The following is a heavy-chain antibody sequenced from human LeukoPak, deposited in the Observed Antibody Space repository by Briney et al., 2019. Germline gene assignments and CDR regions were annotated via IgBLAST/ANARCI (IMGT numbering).Heavy chain of an antibody. CDR1: GFTFSSYA. V-gene: IGHV3-30-3*02. Sequence: GGSLRLSCAASGFTFSSYAMHWVRQAPGKGLEWVAVISYDGGHKYYADSVKGRFTISRDNSKNTLYLQMNSLRAEDTAVYYCAKWTRGYSYGYLDYWGQGTLVTVSS. D-gene: IGHD5-18*01. J-gene: IGHJ4*02. CDR2: ISYDGGHK. CDR3: AKWTRGYSYGYLDY.